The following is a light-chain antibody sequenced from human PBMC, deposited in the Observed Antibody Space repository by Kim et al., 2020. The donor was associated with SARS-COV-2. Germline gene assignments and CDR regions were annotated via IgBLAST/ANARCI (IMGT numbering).Light chain of an antibody. CDR1: QSISNSY. V-gene: IGKV3-20*01. CDR2: GAS. CDR3: QQYTLSPFSLT. Sequence: EIVLTQSPGTLSLSPGERATLSCRASQSISNSYLAWYQQKPGQAPRLLIYGASSRATGIPDRFSGSGSGTDFTLTISRLEPEDFAVFYCQQYTLSPFSLTFGQGTRLEIK. J-gene: IGKJ5*01.